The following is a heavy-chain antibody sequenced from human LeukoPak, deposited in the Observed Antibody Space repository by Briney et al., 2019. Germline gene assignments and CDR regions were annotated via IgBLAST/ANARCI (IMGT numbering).Heavy chain of an antibody. J-gene: IGHJ4*02. CDR2: ISWNSGGI. Sequence: GRSLRLSCAASGFTFDDYAMDWVRQAPGKGLEWVSGISWNSGGIGYADSVKGRFTISRDNAKNSLYLQMNSLRADDTALYYCAKGKKMTVAGLFDYWGQGTLVTVSS. CDR3: AKGKKMTVAGLFDY. D-gene: IGHD6-19*01. V-gene: IGHV3-9*01. CDR1: GFTFDDYA.